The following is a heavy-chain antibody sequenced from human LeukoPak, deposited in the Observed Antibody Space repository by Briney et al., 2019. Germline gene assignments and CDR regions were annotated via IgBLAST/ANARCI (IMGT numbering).Heavy chain of an antibody. Sequence: GGSLRLSCAASGFTFSSYGMHWVRQAPGKGLEWVAVIWYDGSNKYYADSVKGRFTISRDNSKNTLYLQMNSLRAEDTAVYYCARRVGIVVAGDFDYWGQGTLVTVSS. CDR3: ARRVGIVVAGDFDY. V-gene: IGHV3-33*01. J-gene: IGHJ4*02. CDR2: IWYDGSNK. CDR1: GFTFSSYG. D-gene: IGHD6-19*01.